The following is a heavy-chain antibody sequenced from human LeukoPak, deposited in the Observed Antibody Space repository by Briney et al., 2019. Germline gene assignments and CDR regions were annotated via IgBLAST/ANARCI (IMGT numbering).Heavy chain of an antibody. CDR1: GGSISSYY. D-gene: IGHD2-21*02. CDR2: IYYSGST. Sequence: PSETLSLTCTVSGGSISSYYWSWIRQPPGKGLEWIGYIYYSGSTNYNPSLKSRVTISVDTSKNQFSLKLSSVTAADTAVYYCAGLYCGGDCDLPPIDYWGQGTLVTVSS. J-gene: IGHJ4*02. CDR3: AGLYCGGDCDLPPIDY. V-gene: IGHV4-59*08.